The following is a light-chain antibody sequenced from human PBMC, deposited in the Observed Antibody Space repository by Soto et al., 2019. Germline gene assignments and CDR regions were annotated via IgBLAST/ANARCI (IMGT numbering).Light chain of an antibody. CDR2: DAS. Sequence: EIVMAQSPANLSVSPGERATLSCRASQDVGSRLAWYQQKPGQGPRLIIYDASTRATGIPARFSGSGSGTEFTLSISSLQSEDFGVYYCQQYNNWPPWTFGQGSKVEIK. J-gene: IGKJ1*01. CDR1: QDVGSR. CDR3: QQYNNWPPWT. V-gene: IGKV3-15*01.